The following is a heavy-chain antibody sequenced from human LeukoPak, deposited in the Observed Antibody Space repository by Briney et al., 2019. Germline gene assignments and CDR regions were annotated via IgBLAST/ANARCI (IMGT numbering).Heavy chain of an antibody. D-gene: IGHD3-10*01. J-gene: IGHJ4*02. Sequence: GGSLRLSCAASGFTFSSYAMSWVRQAPGKGLEWVSAISGSDGNTYYADSVKGRFTISRDNSKNTLYLQMNSLRAEDTAIYYCAKAFGELSGYFDCWGQGTLVTVSS. CDR1: GFTFSSYA. CDR3: AKAFGELSGYFDC. CDR2: ISGSDGNT. V-gene: IGHV3-23*01.